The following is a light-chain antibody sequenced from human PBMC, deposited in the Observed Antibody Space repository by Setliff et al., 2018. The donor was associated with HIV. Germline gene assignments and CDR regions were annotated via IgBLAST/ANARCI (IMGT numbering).Light chain of an antibody. CDR1: TSDIGNFNL. CDR2: EVS. J-gene: IGLJ1*01. CDR3: SSYAGNNNYV. Sequence: QSALTQPASVSGSPGQSITISCTGTTSDIGNFNLVSWYQQHPGKAPKLMICEVSKRPSGVSDRFSGSKSGNTASLTVSGPQAEDEADYYCSSYAGNNNYVFGTGTKVTVL. V-gene: IGLV2-14*02.